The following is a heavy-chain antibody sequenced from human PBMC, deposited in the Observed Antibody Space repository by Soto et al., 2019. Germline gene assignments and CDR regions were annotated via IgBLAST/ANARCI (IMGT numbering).Heavy chain of an antibody. Sequence: LSLTCTVSGGSISSGDYYWSWIRQPPGKGLEWIGYIYYSGSTYYNPSLKSRVTISVDTSKNQFSLKLSSVTAADTAVYYCARASIHYDSSGYYFPYYFDYWGQGTLVTVSS. D-gene: IGHD3-22*01. V-gene: IGHV4-30-4*01. CDR2: IYYSGST. J-gene: IGHJ4*02. CDR1: GGSISSGDYY. CDR3: ARASIHYDSSGYYFPYYFDY.